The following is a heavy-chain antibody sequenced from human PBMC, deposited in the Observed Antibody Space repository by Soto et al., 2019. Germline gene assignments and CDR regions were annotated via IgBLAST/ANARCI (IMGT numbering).Heavy chain of an antibody. Sequence: QVQLVESGGGVVQPGRSLRLSCAASGFTFSSYGMHWVRQAPGKGLEWVAVIWYDGSNKYYADSVKGRFTISRDNSKNQLYLQMNSLRAEATAVYYCARDPNSSGWFKGEDYYMDVWGKGTTVTVSS. CDR3: ARDPNSSGWFKGEDYYMDV. CDR1: GFTFSSYG. CDR2: IWYDGSNK. D-gene: IGHD6-19*01. J-gene: IGHJ6*03. V-gene: IGHV3-33*01.